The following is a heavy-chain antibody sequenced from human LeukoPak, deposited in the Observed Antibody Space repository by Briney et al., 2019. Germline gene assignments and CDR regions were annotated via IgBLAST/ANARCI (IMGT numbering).Heavy chain of an antibody. Sequence: GESLKISCKGSGYSFTSYWIGWVRQMPGKGLEWMGIIYPGDSDTRYSPSSQGQVTISADKSISTAYLQWSSLKASDAAMYYCARSPDTAMVHYYFDYWGQGTLVTVSS. D-gene: IGHD5-18*01. CDR3: ARSPDTAMVHYYFDY. CDR1: GYSFTSYW. J-gene: IGHJ4*02. V-gene: IGHV5-51*01. CDR2: IYPGDSDT.